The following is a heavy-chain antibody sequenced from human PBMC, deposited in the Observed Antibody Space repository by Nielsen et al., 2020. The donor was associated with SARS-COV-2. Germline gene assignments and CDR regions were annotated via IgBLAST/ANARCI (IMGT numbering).Heavy chain of an antibody. V-gene: IGHV5-51*01. CDR3: ARHVLAVAVDAFDI. J-gene: IGHJ3*02. CDR1: GYSVTSYS. D-gene: IGHD6-19*01. Sequence: GGSLRLSFTVSGYSVTSYSIGWLRQMPGIGLEWLGIIYPCDSDTRYSPSFQGQVTISADKSISTAYLQWSSLKASDTAMYYCARHVLAVAVDAFDIWGQGTMVTVSS. CDR2: IYPCDSDT.